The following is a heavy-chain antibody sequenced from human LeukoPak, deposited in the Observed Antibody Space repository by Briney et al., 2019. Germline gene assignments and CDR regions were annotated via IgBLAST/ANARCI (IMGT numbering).Heavy chain of an antibody. CDR3: ARDGGYSGYGI. CDR2: IDNSGST. Sequence: SETLSLTCTVSNDSISSYYWSWIRQPPGKGLEWIGYIDNSGSTNYNPSLKSRVTISVDTSKNQFSLKLSSVTAADTAVYYCARDGGYSGYGIWGQGTMVTVSS. V-gene: IGHV4-59*01. J-gene: IGHJ3*02. CDR1: NDSISSYY. D-gene: IGHD5-12*01.